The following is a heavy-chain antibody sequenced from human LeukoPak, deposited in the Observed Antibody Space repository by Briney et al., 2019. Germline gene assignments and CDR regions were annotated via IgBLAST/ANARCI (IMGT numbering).Heavy chain of an antibody. Sequence: ASVKVSCKASGYTFTGYYMQWVRQAPGQGLEWMGWINPNSGGTNYAQKFQGRVTMTRDTSISTAYMELSRLRSDDTAVYYCARVCSGRDYYYSYMDVWGKGTTVTVSS. J-gene: IGHJ6*03. V-gene: IGHV1-2*02. CDR2: INPNSGGT. D-gene: IGHD3-10*02. CDR3: ARVCSGRDYYYSYMDV. CDR1: GYTFTGYY.